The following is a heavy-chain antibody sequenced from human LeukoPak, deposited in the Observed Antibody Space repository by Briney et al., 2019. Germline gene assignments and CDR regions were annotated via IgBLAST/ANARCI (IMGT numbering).Heavy chain of an antibody. CDR2: IYYSGNT. CDR1: GGSISYYY. CDR3: ARRGTGDPGLDL. V-gene: IGHV4-59*08. D-gene: IGHD7-27*01. J-gene: IGHJ1*01. Sequence: SETLSLTCSVSGGSISYYYWSWIRQPPGKGLEWIGYIYYSGNTNYNPSLKSRLTISIDTSKNQMSLKLGSVTAADTAVYYCARRGTGDPGLDLWGQGTLVTVSS.